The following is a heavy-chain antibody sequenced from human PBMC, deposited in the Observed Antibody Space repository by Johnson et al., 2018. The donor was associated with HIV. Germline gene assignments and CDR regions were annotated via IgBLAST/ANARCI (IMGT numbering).Heavy chain of an antibody. CDR3: ASLSGRYCSGGSCPLGAFDI. CDR2: LYSGGST. CDR1: GFNVSNNY. V-gene: IGHV3-66*02. D-gene: IGHD2-15*01. Sequence: VQLVESGGGLVQPGGSLGLACVGSGFNVSNNYMSWVRQPPGQGLEWVSTLYSGGSTYYADSVKGRFTISRDNSKNTLYLQMNSLRAEDTAVYYCASLSGRYCSGGSCPLGAFDIWGQGTMVTVSS. J-gene: IGHJ3*02.